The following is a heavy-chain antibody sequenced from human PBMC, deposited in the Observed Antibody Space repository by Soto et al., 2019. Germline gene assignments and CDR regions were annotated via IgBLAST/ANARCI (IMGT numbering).Heavy chain of an antibody. CDR2: IYPGDSDT. J-gene: IGHJ4*02. CDR1: GNSFTTFW. D-gene: IGHD3-9*01. V-gene: IGHV5-51*01. Sequence: RGESLKISCKGSGNSFTTFWIAWVRQLPGKGLEWMGMIYPGDSDTRYNPSFQGQVTIPADKSISAAYLQWGSLMASDTAIYYCARLGLTPYAPDYWGQGTLVTVSS. CDR3: ARLGLTPYAPDY.